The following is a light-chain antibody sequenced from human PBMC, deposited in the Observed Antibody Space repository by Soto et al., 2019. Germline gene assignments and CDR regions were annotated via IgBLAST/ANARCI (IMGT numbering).Light chain of an antibody. CDR1: SSDVGGYNY. Sequence: QSLLTQPASVSGSPGQSITISCTGTSSDVGGYNYVSWYQQHPGKAPKLMIYEVSNRPSGVSNRFSGSKSGNTASLTISGLQAEDEADYYCCSYTSSSTLYVFGTGAKVTVL. V-gene: IGLV2-14*01. CDR3: CSYTSSSTLYV. J-gene: IGLJ1*01. CDR2: EVS.